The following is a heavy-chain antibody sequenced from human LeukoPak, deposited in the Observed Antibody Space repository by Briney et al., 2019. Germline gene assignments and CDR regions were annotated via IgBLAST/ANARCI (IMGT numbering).Heavy chain of an antibody. CDR2: ISSSGSAI. Sequence: GGSLRLSCAGSGFTFSSYEMNWVRQTPWKGLEWVSYISSSGSAIYYADSVKGRFTISRDNAKNSPYLEMNSLRAEDTAVYYCARDSYYGSGSFDYWGQGTLVTVSS. CDR1: GFTFSSYE. V-gene: IGHV3-48*03. CDR3: ARDSYYGSGSFDY. D-gene: IGHD3-10*01. J-gene: IGHJ4*02.